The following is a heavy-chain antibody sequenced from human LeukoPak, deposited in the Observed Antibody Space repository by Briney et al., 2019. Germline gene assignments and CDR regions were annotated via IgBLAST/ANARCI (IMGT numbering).Heavy chain of an antibody. Sequence: GGSLRLSCAASGFTFDRSTIHWVRQTPGKGLEWVSLINRRGHTFYADSVKGRFTISRDNSRNSVFLQMNSLRPEDTALYHCAKEVDCPSDCLFFHSWGQGTLVTVSS. D-gene: IGHD2-21*02. CDR1: GFTFDRST. V-gene: IGHV3-43*01. CDR2: INRRGHT. J-gene: IGHJ4*02. CDR3: AKEVDCPSDCLFFHS.